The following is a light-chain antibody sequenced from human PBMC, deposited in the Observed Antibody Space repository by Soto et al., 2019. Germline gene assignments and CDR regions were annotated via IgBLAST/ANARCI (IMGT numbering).Light chain of an antibody. CDR2: GNS. CDR1: SSNIGAGYD. CDR3: QSYDSSLSANV. V-gene: IGLV1-40*01. J-gene: IGLJ1*01. Sequence: QAVLTQPPSVSGAPGQRVTISCTGSSSNIGAGYDVHWYQHLPGTAPKLLIYGNSNRPSGLPDRFSGSKSGTSDSLAITGLQAEDEADYYCQSYDSSLSANVFGAGTKLTVL.